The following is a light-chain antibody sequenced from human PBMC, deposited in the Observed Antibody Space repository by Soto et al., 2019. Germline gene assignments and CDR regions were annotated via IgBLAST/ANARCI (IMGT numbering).Light chain of an antibody. CDR3: QQYYSYPSYT. CDR2: AAS. CDR1: QGISSY. V-gene: IGKV1-8*01. Sequence: AIRMTQSPSSLSASTGDRVTITCRASQGISSYLAWYQQKPGKAPKLLIYAASTLQSGVPSRFSGSGSGTDFTLTLSCLQSEDFATYYCQQYYSYPSYTFGQGTKLEIK. J-gene: IGKJ2*01.